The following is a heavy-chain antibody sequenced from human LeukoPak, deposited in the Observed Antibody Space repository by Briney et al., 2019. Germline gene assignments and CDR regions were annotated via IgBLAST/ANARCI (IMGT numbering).Heavy chain of an antibody. J-gene: IGHJ3*02. D-gene: IGHD2-15*01. CDR2: IYYSGST. Sequence: SETLSLTCTVSGGSISSYYWSWIRQPPGKGLEWIGYIYYSGSTNYNPSLKSRVTISVDTSKNQFSLKLSSVTAVDTAVYYCARPGYCSGGSCRDAFDIWGQGTMVTVSS. CDR1: GGSISSYY. CDR3: ARPGYCSGGSCRDAFDI. V-gene: IGHV4-59*08.